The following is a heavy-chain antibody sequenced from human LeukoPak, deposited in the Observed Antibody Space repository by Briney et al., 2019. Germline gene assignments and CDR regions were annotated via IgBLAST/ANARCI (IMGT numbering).Heavy chain of an antibody. CDR3: ASTPGYCSSATCFEYFQL. CDR2: INGDGSST. D-gene: IGHD2-2*03. Sequence: GGSLRLSCAASGFTFSSSWMHWVRQAPGKGLVWVSVINGDGSSTAYADSVKGRFTISRDNAKNTLYLQMSSLRAEDTAVYYCASTPGYCSSATCFEYFQLWGQGTLVTVSS. CDR1: GFTFSSSW. J-gene: IGHJ1*01. V-gene: IGHV3-74*01.